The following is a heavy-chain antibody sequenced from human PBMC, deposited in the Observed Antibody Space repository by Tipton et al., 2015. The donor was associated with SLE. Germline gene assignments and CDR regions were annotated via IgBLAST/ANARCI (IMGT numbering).Heavy chain of an antibody. CDR2: ISSSSSYI. CDR1: GFTFSSYS. J-gene: IGHJ4*02. D-gene: IGHD5-12*01. CDR3: AKVATPNHLNDY. Sequence: SLRLSCAASGFTFSSYSMNWVRQAPGKGLEWVSSISSSSSYIYYADSVKGRFTISRDNAKNSLYLQMNSLRAEDTAVYYCAKVATPNHLNDYWGQGTLVTVSS. V-gene: IGHV3-21*01.